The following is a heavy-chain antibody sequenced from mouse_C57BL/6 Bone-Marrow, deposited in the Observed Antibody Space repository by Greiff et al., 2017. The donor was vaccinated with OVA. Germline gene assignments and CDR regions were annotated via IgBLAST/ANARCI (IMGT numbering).Heavy chain of an antibody. CDR1: GYTFTDYY. J-gene: IGHJ2*01. CDR3: ARRRYYYGSSYVDY. D-gene: IGHD1-1*01. Sequence: EVKLMESGPVLVKPGASVKMSCKASGYTFTDYYMNWVKQSHGKSLEWIGVINPYNGGTSYNQKFKGKATLTVDKSSSTAYMELNSLTSEDSAVYYCARRRYYYGSSYVDYWGQGTTLTVAS. CDR2: INPYNGGT. V-gene: IGHV1-19*01.